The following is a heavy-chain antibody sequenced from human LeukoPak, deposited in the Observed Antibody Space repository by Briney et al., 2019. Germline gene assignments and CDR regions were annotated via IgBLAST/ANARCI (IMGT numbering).Heavy chain of an antibody. Sequence: SETLSLTCAVSGDSISSSNWWSWVRQPPGKGLEWIGEIYHTGSTNYNPSLKSRVTISLDKSKNHFSLKLSSVTAADTAVYYCARVGGYSYGTNWFDPWGQGTLVTVSS. J-gene: IGHJ5*02. CDR3: ARVGGYSYGTNWFDP. CDR1: GDSISSSNW. CDR2: IYHTGST. V-gene: IGHV4-4*02. D-gene: IGHD5-18*01.